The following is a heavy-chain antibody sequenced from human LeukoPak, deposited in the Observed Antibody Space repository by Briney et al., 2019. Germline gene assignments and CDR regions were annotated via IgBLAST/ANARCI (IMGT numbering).Heavy chain of an antibody. CDR3: ATEPERRIVVVPAASDY. J-gene: IGHJ4*02. Sequence: ASVKVSCKASGYTFTGYYMHWVRQAPGQGLEWMGWINPNSGGTNYAQKFQGRVTMTRDTSISTAYTELSRLRSDDTAVYYCATEPERRIVVVPAASDYWGQGTLVTVSS. CDR2: INPNSGGT. CDR1: GYTFTGYY. D-gene: IGHD2-2*01. V-gene: IGHV1-2*02.